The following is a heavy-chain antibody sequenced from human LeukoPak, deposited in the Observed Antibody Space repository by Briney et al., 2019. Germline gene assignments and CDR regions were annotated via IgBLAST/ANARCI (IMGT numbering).Heavy chain of an antibody. V-gene: IGHV4-39*02. CDR2: IFYSGST. CDR3: ARKTWTDLDNWFDP. J-gene: IGHJ5*02. D-gene: IGHD1-1*01. CDR1: GASISSGIYY. Sequence: PSETLSLTCTISGASISSGIYYWGWIRQPPGKGLEWIGNIFYSGSTFYNPSLKSRLTISVDTSKNHFSLWLSSVTAADTAVYYCARKTWTDLDNWFDPWGQGTLVTVSS.